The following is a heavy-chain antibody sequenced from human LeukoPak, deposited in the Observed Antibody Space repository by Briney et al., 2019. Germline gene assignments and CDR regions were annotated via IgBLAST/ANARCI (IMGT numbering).Heavy chain of an antibody. Sequence: PGGSLRLSWAASGFTLDDYAMHWVRHAPGEGLEWVSGIRWDSASIGYADSVKGRFTISRDNAKNFLYLQMNSLRAEDTALYYCARGQQLYPDDYWGQGTLVTVSS. CDR1: GFTLDDYA. CDR3: ARGQQLYPDDY. CDR2: IRWDSASI. V-gene: IGHV3-9*01. J-gene: IGHJ4*02. D-gene: IGHD6-13*01.